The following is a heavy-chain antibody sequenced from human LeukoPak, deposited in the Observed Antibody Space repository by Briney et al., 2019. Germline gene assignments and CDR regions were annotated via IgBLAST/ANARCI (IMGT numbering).Heavy chain of an antibody. CDR3: ARRIAAAGLFDY. Sequence: GESLQISCKGSGYSFTSYWIGWVRQMPGKGPEWMGIIYPGDSDARYSPSFQGQVTISADKSISTAYLQWSSLKASDTAMYYCARRIAAAGLFDYWGQGTLVTVSS. V-gene: IGHV5-51*01. D-gene: IGHD6-13*01. CDR1: GYSFTSYW. J-gene: IGHJ4*02. CDR2: IYPGDSDA.